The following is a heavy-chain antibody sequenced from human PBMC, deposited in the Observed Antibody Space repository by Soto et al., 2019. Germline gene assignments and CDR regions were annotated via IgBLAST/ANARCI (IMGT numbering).Heavy chain of an antibody. CDR3: GRGLLIRYFDWLRYPWFDP. V-gene: IGHV4-34*01. D-gene: IGHD3-9*01. CDR1: GGSFSGYY. CDR2: INHSGST. J-gene: IGHJ5*02. Sequence: SETLSLTCAVYGGSFSGYYWSWIRQPPGKGLEWIGEINHSGSTNYNPSLKSRVTISVDTSKNQFSLKLSSVTAADTAVYYCGRGLLIRYFDWLRYPWFDPWGQGTLVTVSS.